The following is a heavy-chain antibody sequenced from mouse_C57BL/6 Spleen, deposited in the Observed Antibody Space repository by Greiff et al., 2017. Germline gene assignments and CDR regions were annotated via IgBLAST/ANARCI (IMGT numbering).Heavy chain of an antibody. CDR1: GFSLTSYG. J-gene: IGHJ4*01. Sequence: VQLQESGPGLVQPSPSLSITCTVSGFSLTSYGVHWVRQSPGKGLEWLGVIWSGGSTDYNAAFISRLSIRKDNSKSQVFFKMNSLQADNTAIYYCTRNPFYVHYAMDYWGQGTSVTVSS. V-gene: IGHV2-2*01. CDR3: TRNPFYVHYAMDY. CDR2: IWSGGST. D-gene: IGHD2-10*01.